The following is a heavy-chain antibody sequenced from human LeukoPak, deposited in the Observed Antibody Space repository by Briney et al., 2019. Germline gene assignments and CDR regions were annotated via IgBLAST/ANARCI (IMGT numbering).Heavy chain of an antibody. Sequence: GASVKVSCKASGYTFTGYYMHWVRQAPGQGLEWMGWINPNSGGTNYAQKFQGRVTMTRDTSISTAYMELSRLRSDDTAVYYCTRDLNSNFLAAFDIWGQGTMVTVSS. V-gene: IGHV1-2*02. CDR1: GYTFTGYY. J-gene: IGHJ3*02. D-gene: IGHD4-11*01. CDR3: TRDLNSNFLAAFDI. CDR2: INPNSGGT.